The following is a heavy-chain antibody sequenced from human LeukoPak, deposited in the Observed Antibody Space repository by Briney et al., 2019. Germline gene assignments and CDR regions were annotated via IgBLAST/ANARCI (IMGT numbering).Heavy chain of an antibody. V-gene: IGHV4-39*07. Sequence: SETLSLTCTVSGGSISSSSYYWGWIRQPPGKGLEWIGSIFYTGTTHSNPSLKGRVTISVDTSKNQFSLKLSSVTAADTAVYYCASYYDILTGYYAYWGQGTLVTVSS. D-gene: IGHD3-9*01. CDR1: GGSISSSSYY. CDR3: ASYYDILTGYYAY. J-gene: IGHJ4*02. CDR2: IFYTGTT.